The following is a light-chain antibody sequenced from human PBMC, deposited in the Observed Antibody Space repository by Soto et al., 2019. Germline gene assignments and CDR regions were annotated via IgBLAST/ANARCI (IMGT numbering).Light chain of an antibody. V-gene: IGKV3-20*01. CDR3: QQYGSSGT. CDR1: QSVSNNY. Sequence: IVLTQSPGTLSLSPLERATLSCRASQSVSNNYVAWYQQKPGEAPRLLIYGASNRATGIADRFSSSGSGTDFTLTISRLETEDSAVYYCQQYGSSGTFGQGTKVDIK. CDR2: GAS. J-gene: IGKJ1*01.